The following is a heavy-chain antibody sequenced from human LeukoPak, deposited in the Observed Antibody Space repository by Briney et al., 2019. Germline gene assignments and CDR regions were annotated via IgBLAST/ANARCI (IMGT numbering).Heavy chain of an antibody. V-gene: IGHV4-59*08. J-gene: IGHJ4*02. CDR2: IYYSGST. Sequence: SETLSLTCTISGGSITTYYWSWIRQPPGKGLEWIGYIYYSGSTNYNPSLKSRVTISVDTSKNQFSLKLSSVTAADTAVYYCARHYYDSSGYSPIDYWGQGTLVTVSS. D-gene: IGHD3-22*01. CDR3: ARHYYDSSGYSPIDY. CDR1: GGSITTYY.